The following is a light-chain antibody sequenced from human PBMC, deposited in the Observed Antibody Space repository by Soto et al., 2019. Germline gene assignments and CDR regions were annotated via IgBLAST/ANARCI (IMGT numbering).Light chain of an antibody. J-gene: IGKJ1*01. V-gene: IGKV1-5*01. CDR3: QNDNSYSQT. CDR2: DAS. Sequence: DIQLTQSPPTLSASVGDRVTITCRASQSIRYYLAWYQQMSWKVPKLLSYDASSLQSGVPSRFSDGGSGTEFPFTISSLQPDDFATYFCQNDNSYSQTFDQGTKVETK. CDR1: QSIRYY.